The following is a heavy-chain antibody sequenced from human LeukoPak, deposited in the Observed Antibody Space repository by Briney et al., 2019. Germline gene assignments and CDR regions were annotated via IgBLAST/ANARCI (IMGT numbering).Heavy chain of an antibody. J-gene: IGHJ6*03. CDR1: GFTFSSYA. CDR3: AKAYYMDV. CDR2: ISYDGSNK. Sequence: PGGSLRLSCAASGFTFSSYAMHWVRQAPGKGLEWVAVISYDGSNKYYADSVKGRFTISRDNSKNTLYLQMNSLRAEDTAVYYCAKAYYMDVWGKGTTVTVSS. V-gene: IGHV3-30-3*01.